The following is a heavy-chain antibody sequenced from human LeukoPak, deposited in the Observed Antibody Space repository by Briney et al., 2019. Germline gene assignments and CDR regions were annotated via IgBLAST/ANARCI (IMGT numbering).Heavy chain of an antibody. CDR2: ISSSSSYI. Sequence: GGSLRLSCAVSGFTFCSYSMNWVRQAPGKGLEWVSSISSSSSYIYYADSVKGRFTISRDNAKNSLYLQMNSLRAEDTAVYYCARDRGYDFWSGYQTFYYYYYGMDVWGQGTTVTVSS. J-gene: IGHJ6*02. CDR1: GFTFCSYS. V-gene: IGHV3-21*01. D-gene: IGHD3-3*01. CDR3: ARDRGYDFWSGYQTFYYYYYGMDV.